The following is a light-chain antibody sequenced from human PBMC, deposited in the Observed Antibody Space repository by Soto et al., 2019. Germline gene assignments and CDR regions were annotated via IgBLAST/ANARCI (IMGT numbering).Light chain of an antibody. J-gene: IGKJ4*01. CDR3: QQRSVWPLT. V-gene: IGKV3-11*01. CDR1: ESVSSY. Sequence: EIVLTQFPATLSLSPGDGATLSCSASESVSSYLAWYQQKRGQAPRLLIYDSSNRATGIPARFSGSGSGTDFSLIISSLEPEDFALYYCQQRSVWPLTFVGGTKVEIK. CDR2: DSS.